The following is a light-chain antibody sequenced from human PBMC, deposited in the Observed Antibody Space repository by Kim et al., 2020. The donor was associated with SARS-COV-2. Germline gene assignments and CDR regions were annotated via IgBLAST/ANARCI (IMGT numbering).Light chain of an antibody. CDR1: SSNIGTNS. Sequence: RVTIACSGSSSNIGTNSVTWYQQLPGTAHKLLIYDNNKRPSGIPDRVSGAKSGTSATLGITGLQTGDEADYYCGAWDNSLSAKWVFGGGTKVTVL. V-gene: IGLV1-51*01. CDR3: GAWDNSLSAKWV. CDR2: DNN. J-gene: IGLJ3*02.